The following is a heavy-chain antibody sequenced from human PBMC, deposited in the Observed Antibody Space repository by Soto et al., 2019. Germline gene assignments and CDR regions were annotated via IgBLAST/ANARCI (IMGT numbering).Heavy chain of an antibody. D-gene: IGHD3-10*01. CDR1: GYTFTGYY. CDR3: ARTLFYGSGSYPPGGYYGMDV. CDR2: INPNSGGT. Sequence: ASVKVSCKASGYTFTGYYMHWVRQAPGQGLEWMGWINPNSGGTNYAQKFQGRVTMTRDTSVSTAYMELSRLRSDDTAAYYCARTLFYGSGSYPPGGYYGMDVWGQGTTVTVSS. J-gene: IGHJ6*02. V-gene: IGHV1-2*02.